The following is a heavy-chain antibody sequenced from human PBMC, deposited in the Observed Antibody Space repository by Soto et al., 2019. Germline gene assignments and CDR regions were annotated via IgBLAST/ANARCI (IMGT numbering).Heavy chain of an antibody. D-gene: IGHD3-3*01. J-gene: IGHJ4*02. CDR3: ARDGDFWSGYSYYFDY. CDR2: INSDGSST. Sequence: AGGSLRFSCAASGFTFSSYWMHWVRQAPGKGLAWVSRINSDGSSTSYADSVKGRFTISRDNAKNTLYLQMNSLRAEDTAVYYCARDGDFWSGYSYYFDYWGQGTLVTVSS. CDR1: GFTFSSYW. V-gene: IGHV3-74*01.